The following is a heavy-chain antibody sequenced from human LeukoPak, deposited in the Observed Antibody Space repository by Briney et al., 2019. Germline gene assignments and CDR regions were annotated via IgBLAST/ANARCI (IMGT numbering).Heavy chain of an antibody. V-gene: IGHV1-69*04. CDR3: ARDGDGYPSGNWFDP. CDR1: GGAFSSYA. D-gene: IGHD5-24*01. Sequence: SVKVSCKASGGAFSSYAISWVRQAPGQGLEWMGRIIPIFGIANYAQKFQGRVTITADKSTSTAYMELSSLRSEDTAVYYCARDGDGYPSGNWFDPWGQGTLVTVSS. J-gene: IGHJ5*02. CDR2: IIPIFGIA.